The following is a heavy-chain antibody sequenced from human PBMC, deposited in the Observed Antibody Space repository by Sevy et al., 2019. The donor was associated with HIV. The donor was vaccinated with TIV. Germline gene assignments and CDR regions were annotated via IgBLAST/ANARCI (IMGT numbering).Heavy chain of an antibody. Sequence: GGSLRLSCAASGFTFSSYGMHWVRQAPGKGLEWVAVIWYDGSNKYYADSVKGRFTISRDNSKNKLYLQMDSLRAEDTAVYYCARGGSYYMYYVDYWGQGTLVTVSS. CDR3: ARGGSYYMYYVDY. J-gene: IGHJ4*02. CDR2: IWYDGSNK. CDR1: GFTFSSYG. D-gene: IGHD3-10*01. V-gene: IGHV3-33*01.